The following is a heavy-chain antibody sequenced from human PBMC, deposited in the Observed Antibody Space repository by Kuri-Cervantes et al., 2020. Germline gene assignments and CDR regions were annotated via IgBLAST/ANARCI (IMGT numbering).Heavy chain of an antibody. V-gene: IGHV4-31*03. CDR3: ARDRVGGNSFDY. Sequence: SETLSLTCNVPGGSISSSSYYWSWIRQHPGKGLEWIGHIYYSGSTYYNPSLKSRVTISVDTSKNQFSLKPSSVTAADTAVYYCARDRVGGNSFDYWGQGTLVTVSS. J-gene: IGHJ4*02. D-gene: IGHD4-23*01. CDR2: IYYSGST. CDR1: GGSISSSSYY.